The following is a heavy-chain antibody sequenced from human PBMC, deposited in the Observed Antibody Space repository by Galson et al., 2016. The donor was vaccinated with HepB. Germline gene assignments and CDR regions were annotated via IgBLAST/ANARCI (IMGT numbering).Heavy chain of an antibody. D-gene: IGHD2-15*01. J-gene: IGHJ6*02. V-gene: IGHV3-7*01. CDR1: GFIFSVYN. CDR2: IKQDGSEK. Sequence: SLRLSCAASGFIFSVYNMNWACQAPGKGLEWVANIKQDGSEKYYVDSVKGRFTISRDNAKNSLYLQMNSLRAEDTAVYYCARRQREEDIVVVVVVPGGFYYGMDVWGQGTTVTVSS. CDR3: ARRQREEDIVVVVVVPGGFYYGMDV.